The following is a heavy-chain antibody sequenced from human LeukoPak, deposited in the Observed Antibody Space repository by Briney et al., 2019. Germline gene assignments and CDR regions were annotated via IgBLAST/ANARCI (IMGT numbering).Heavy chain of an antibody. Sequence: GGSLRLSCAASGFTLSDYWMTWFRQAPGKGPERVASIEQDGSDIQYVDFVKGRFTISRDNGRNSVYLRMNSLRVEDTAVYYCARVTAWGYFDYWGQGTLVSVSS. J-gene: IGHJ4*02. CDR2: IEQDGSDI. CDR3: ARVTAWGYFDY. CDR1: GFTLSDYW. D-gene: IGHD1-26*01. V-gene: IGHV3-7*01.